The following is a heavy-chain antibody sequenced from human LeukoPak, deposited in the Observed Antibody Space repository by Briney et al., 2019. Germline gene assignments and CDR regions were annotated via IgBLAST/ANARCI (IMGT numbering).Heavy chain of an antibody. CDR3: ARDNEYCTGGTCRLDY. Sequence: GGSLRLSCASSGFTFSFCWMHWVRQAPGKGLVWVSRINNDGRSTSYAGSVKGRFTTSRDNAKNTLYLQMNSLRAEDTAVYYCARDNEYCTGGTCRLDYWGQGALVTVSS. J-gene: IGHJ4*02. CDR2: INNDGRST. CDR1: GFTFSFCW. D-gene: IGHD2-15*01. V-gene: IGHV3-74*01.